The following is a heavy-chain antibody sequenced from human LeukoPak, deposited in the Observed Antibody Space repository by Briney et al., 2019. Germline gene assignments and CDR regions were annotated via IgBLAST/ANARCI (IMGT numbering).Heavy chain of an antibody. CDR3: ATYSGSYLPHYYYYYMDV. CDR1: GYTLTELS. D-gene: IGHD1-26*01. CDR2: FDPEDGET. J-gene: IGHJ6*03. V-gene: IGHV1-24*01. Sequence: APVKVSCKVSGYTLTELSMHWVRQAPGKGLEWMGGFDPEDGETIYAQKFQGRVTMTEDTSTDTAYMVLSSLRSEDTAVYYCATYSGSYLPHYYYYYMDVWGKGTTVTVSS.